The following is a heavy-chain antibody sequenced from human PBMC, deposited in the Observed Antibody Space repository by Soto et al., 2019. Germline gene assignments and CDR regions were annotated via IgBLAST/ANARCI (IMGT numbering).Heavy chain of an antibody. CDR2: ITPLFGIS. CDR1: GATFLSNS. Sequence: QVQLVQSGAEVKKPGSSVMVSCKSSGATFLSNSISWVRQAPGQGLEWMGRITPLFGISNYAQKFQARVTISAYKSTRTAYMELSRLRSEDTAVYYCASSRPSLSSFGVDCYSFDHWGQGTLVTVS. J-gene: IGHJ5*02. CDR3: ASSRPSLSSFGVDCYSFDH. D-gene: IGHD2-21*02. V-gene: IGHV1-69*02.